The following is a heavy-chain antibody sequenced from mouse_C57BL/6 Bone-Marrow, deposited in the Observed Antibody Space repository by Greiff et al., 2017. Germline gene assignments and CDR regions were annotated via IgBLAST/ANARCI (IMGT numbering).Heavy chain of an antibody. CDR2: IDPEDGET. Sequence: VQLQQSGAELVKPGASVKLSCTASGFNIKDYYMHWVKQRTEQGLEWIGRIDPEDGETTYDPKFQGKATITADTSSNTAYLQLSSLTSEDTAVYYYALYYEYDAGDYWGQGTTLTVSA. CDR3: ALYYEYDAGDY. CDR1: GFNIKDYY. D-gene: IGHD2-4*01. J-gene: IGHJ2*01. V-gene: IGHV14-2*01.